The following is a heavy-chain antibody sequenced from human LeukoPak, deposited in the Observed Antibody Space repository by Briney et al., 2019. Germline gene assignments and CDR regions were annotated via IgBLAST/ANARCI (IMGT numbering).Heavy chain of an antibody. J-gene: IGHJ4*02. CDR1: GFIVSSNY. V-gene: IGHV3-66*01. CDR3: ARDGYSSGNTVGY. CDR2: IYGGGST. D-gene: IGHD5-18*01. Sequence: PGGSLRLSCAVSGFIVSSNYMSWVRQAPGKGLEWVSIIYGGGSTYYADSVKGRFTISRDNSKNTLYLQMNSLRAEDTAVYYCARDGYSSGNTVGYWGQGTLVTVSS.